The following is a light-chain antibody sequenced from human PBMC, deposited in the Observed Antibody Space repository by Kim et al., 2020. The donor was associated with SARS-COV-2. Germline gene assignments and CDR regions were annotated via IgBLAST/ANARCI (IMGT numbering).Light chain of an antibody. CDR2: EVS. V-gene: IGLV2-8*01. Sequence: GQSVTISCTGTSSDVGGYNYVSWYPQHPGKAPKLMIYEVSKRPSGVPDRFSGTKSGNTASLTVSGLQAEDEADYYCSSYAGSNNYVFGTGTKVTVL. CDR1: SSDVGGYNY. CDR3: SSYAGSNNYV. J-gene: IGLJ1*01.